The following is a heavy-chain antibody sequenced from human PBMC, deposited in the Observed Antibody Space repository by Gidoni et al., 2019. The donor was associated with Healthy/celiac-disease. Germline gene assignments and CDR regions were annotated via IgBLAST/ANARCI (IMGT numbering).Heavy chain of an antibody. D-gene: IGHD6-13*01. Sequence: EVQLVESGGGLVKPGGSLRLSCAASGFTFSSYSMNWVRQAPGKGLGWVSSISSSSSYIYYADSVKGRFTISRDNAKNSLYLQMNSLRAEDTAVYYCARDMGEGSSWRRFDYWGQGTLVTVSS. CDR3: ARDMGEGSSWRRFDY. CDR1: GFTFSSYS. V-gene: IGHV3-21*01. CDR2: ISSSSSYI. J-gene: IGHJ4*02.